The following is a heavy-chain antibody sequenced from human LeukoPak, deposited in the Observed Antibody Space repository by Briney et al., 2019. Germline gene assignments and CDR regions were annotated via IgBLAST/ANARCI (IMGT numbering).Heavy chain of an antibody. V-gene: IGHV3-21*01. CDR1: GFTFSSYS. J-gene: IGHJ3*02. D-gene: IGHD1-26*01. CDR2: ISSSSSYI. CDR3: ARASGSYWAAGDAFDI. Sequence: PGGSLRLSCAASGFTFSSYSMNWVRQAPGKGLEWVSSISSSSSYIYYADSVKGRFTISRDNAKNSLYLQMNSLRAEDTAVYYCARASGSYWAAGDAFDIWGQGTMVTVSS.